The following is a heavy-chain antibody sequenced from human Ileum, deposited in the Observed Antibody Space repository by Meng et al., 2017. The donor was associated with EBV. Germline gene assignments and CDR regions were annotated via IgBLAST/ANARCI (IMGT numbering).Heavy chain of an antibody. D-gene: IGHD6-19*01. CDR1: GVSIDRSSDN. CDR3: VRGYSSGWYYFDS. V-gene: IGHV4-39*01. Sequence: QGPGLALCNPSDTPSLTCTVSGVSIDRSSDNWGWIRQSPGKGLEWMGNIYYSGTTYYNPSLKSRVTISVDTSKNQFSLKLSSVTAADTAVYYCVRGYSSGWYYFDSWGQGTLVTVSS. CDR2: IYYSGTT. J-gene: IGHJ4*02.